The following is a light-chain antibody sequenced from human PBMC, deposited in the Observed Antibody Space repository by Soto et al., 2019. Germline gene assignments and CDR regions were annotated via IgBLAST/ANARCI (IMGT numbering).Light chain of an antibody. Sequence: DIRLTQSPSSLSASVGDRVTITCQASQGISNSLNWYQHKPGKAPKLLIYTASNLGAGVPSRFSGSGSGTDFTFTITSLQPEDFATYYCHQYASSRQFTFGPGTKVDL. V-gene: IGKV1-33*01. CDR1: QGISNS. CDR2: TAS. CDR3: HQYASSRQFT. J-gene: IGKJ3*01.